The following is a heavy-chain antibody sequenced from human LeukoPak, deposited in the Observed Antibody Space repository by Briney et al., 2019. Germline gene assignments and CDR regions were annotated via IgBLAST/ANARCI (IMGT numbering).Heavy chain of an antibody. V-gene: IGHV4-39*07. Sequence: SETLSLTCTVSGGSISSSSYYWGWIRQPPGKGLEWIGSSYYSGSTNYNPALKSRVTISIDTSKNQFSLKLTSVTAADTAVYYCATLVRSGSYYWRWFDPWGQGTLGTVSS. CDR1: GGSISSSSYY. D-gene: IGHD1-26*01. CDR2: SYYSGST. J-gene: IGHJ5*02. CDR3: ATLVRSGSYYWRWFDP.